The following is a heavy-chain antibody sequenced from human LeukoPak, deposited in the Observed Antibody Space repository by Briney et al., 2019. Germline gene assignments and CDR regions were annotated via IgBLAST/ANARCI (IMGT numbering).Heavy chain of an antibody. V-gene: IGHV1-18*01. Sequence: ASVKVSCKASGYTFTSYGISWVRQAPGQGLEWMGWISAYNGNTNYAQKLQGRVTMTTDTSTSTAYMELRSLRSDDTAVYYCASGIAVAGTSYAFDIWGQGTMVTVSS. CDR3: ASGIAVAGTSYAFDI. CDR2: ISAYNGNT. J-gene: IGHJ3*02. D-gene: IGHD6-19*01. CDR1: GYTFTSYG.